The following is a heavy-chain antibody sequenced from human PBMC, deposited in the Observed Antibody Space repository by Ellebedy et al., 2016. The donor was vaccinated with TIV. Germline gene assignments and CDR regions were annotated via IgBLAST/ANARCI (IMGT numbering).Heavy chain of an antibody. CDR2: KRFDGRME. J-gene: IGHJ4*02. Sequence: GESPKISCVASGFSFSTHGMHWVRQAPGKGLEWVAFKRFDGRMEYNGDSVKGRFIISRDLSKNTLYLQMTRLRSEDTGIYYCTRETNPPPGALAGTGFDCWGQGTLVIVSS. CDR3: TRETNPPPGALAGTGFDC. D-gene: IGHD6-19*01. V-gene: IGHV3-30*02. CDR1: GFSFSTHG.